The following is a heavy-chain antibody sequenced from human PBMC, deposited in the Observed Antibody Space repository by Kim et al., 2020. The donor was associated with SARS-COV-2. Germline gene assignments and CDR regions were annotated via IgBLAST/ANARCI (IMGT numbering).Heavy chain of an antibody. CDR1: GFTFSTYA. J-gene: IGHJ4*01. V-gene: IGHV3-23*01. Sequence: GGSLRPSCAASGFTFSTYAMTWVRQAPGKGLEWVSAISTSGANTYYADSVKGRFTISRDNSKNTLYLQMNSLRAEDTALYYCAKRMLSSSGNYYFDYWG. CDR3: AKRMLSSSGNYYFDY. D-gene: IGHD3-22*01. CDR2: ISTSGANT.